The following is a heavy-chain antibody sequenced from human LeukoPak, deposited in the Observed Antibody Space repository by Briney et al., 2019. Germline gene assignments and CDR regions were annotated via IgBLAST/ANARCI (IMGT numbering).Heavy chain of an antibody. Sequence: GGSLRLSCAASGFSFSNFEMNWVRQAPGKGLEWVSYISTTGSRIYYADSVKGRFTISRDNAESSLYLQMNSLRAEDTAVYYCARDGMVRGVIIWDAFDIWGQGTMVTVSS. D-gene: IGHD3-10*01. CDR1: GFSFSNFE. CDR2: ISTTGSRI. J-gene: IGHJ3*02. CDR3: ARDGMVRGVIIWDAFDI. V-gene: IGHV3-48*03.